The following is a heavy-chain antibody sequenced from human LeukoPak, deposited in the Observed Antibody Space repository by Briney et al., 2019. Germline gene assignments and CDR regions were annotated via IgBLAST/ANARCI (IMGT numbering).Heavy chain of an antibody. J-gene: IGHJ4*02. D-gene: IGHD5-18*01. CDR1: GFTFSNYW. V-gene: IGHV3-74*01. CDR3: ARDPGTAMGRALDY. CDR2: INSDESTT. Sequence: GGSLRLSCAASGFTFSNYWMHWVRHAPGKGLVWVSRINSDESTTTCADSAKGRFTISRGNAKNTLYLQMNSLRAEDTAVYYCARDPGTAMGRALDYWGQGTLVTVSS.